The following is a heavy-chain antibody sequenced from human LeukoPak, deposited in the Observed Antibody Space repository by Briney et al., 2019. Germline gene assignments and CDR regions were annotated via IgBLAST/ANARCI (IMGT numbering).Heavy chain of an antibody. V-gene: IGHV3-30-3*01. J-gene: IGHJ4*02. Sequence: GRSLRLSCAASGFTFSSYAMHWVRQAPGKGLEWVAVISYDGSNKYYADSVKGRFTISRDNSKNTLYLQMNSLRAEDTAVYYCARAWAAARSYYFDYWGQGTLVTVSS. CDR3: ARAWAAARSYYFDY. CDR2: ISYDGSNK. CDR1: GFTFSSYA. D-gene: IGHD6-13*01.